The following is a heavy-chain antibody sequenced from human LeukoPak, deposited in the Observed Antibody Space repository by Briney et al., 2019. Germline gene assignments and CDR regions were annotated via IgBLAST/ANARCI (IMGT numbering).Heavy chain of an antibody. CDR3: ATYRQVLLPFES. Sequence: GGSLRLSCAASGFTFSSYGMHWVRQAPGKGLEWVAFIRYDGSNKFYADSVRGRFIISRDNSKNTLYLQMNSLRAEDTAIYYCATYRQVLLPFESWGQGTLVTVSS. CDR1: GFTFSSYG. CDR2: IRYDGSNK. D-gene: IGHD2-8*02. V-gene: IGHV3-30*02. J-gene: IGHJ4*02.